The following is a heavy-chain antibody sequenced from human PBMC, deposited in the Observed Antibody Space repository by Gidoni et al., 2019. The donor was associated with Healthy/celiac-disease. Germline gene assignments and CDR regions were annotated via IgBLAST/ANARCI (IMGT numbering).Heavy chain of an antibody. D-gene: IGHD5-18*01. CDR2: IRIKANSYAT. V-gene: IGHV3-73*01. CDR3: TRHGYSYGSDY. CDR1: GFTFSGSA. Sequence: EVQLVEAGGGMVQPGGTRTLSCAASGFTFSGSAMHWVRQASGKGLEWVGRIRIKANSYATAYAASVQGRFTNSRDDSKNTAYLQMHSLKTEDTAVYYCTRHGYSYGSDYWGQGTLVTVSS. J-gene: IGHJ4*02.